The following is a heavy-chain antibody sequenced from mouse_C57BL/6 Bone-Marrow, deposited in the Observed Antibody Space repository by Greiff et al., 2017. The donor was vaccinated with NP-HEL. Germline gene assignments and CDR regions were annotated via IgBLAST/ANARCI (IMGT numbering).Heavy chain of an antibody. Sequence: EVKVVESGGGLVQPGGSMKLSCVASGFTFSNYWMNWVRQSPEKGLEWVAQIRLKSDNYATHYAESVKGRFTISRDDSKSSVYLQMNNLRAEDTGIYYCTGGGGYYGFAYWGQGTLVTVSA. D-gene: IGHD2-3*01. CDR1: GFTFSNYW. CDR2: IRLKSDNYAT. J-gene: IGHJ3*01. CDR3: TGGGGYYGFAY. V-gene: IGHV6-3*01.